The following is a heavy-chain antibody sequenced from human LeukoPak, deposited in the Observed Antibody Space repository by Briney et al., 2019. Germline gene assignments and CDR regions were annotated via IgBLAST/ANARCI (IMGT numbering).Heavy chain of an antibody. CDR3: ARLQFPYDFWSGYYRNAFDI. J-gene: IGHJ3*02. CDR2: INHSGST. CDR1: GGSFSGYY. D-gene: IGHD3-3*01. V-gene: IGHV4-34*01. Sequence: SETLSLTCAVYGGSFSGYYWSWIRQPPGKGLEWIGEINHSGSTNNNPSLKSRVTISVDTSKNQFSLKLSSVTAADTAVYYCARLQFPYDFWSGYYRNAFDIWGQGTMVTVSS.